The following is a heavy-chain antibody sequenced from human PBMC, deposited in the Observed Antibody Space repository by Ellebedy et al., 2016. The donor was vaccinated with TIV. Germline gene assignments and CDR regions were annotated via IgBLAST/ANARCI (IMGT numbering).Heavy chain of an antibody. V-gene: IGHV4-39*01. Sequence: MPGGSLRLSCSVSGDSIISSKYYRGWIRQPPGKGLEWIGSIYHSGNTYYNPSLKSRVAISVDTSKNQFSLKLNSVTAADTAVYYCAKWTVGYCSSASCYTGDYWGQGTLVTVSS. D-gene: IGHD2-2*02. CDR2: IYHSGNT. CDR3: AKWTVGYCSSASCYTGDY. J-gene: IGHJ4*02. CDR1: GDSIISSKYY.